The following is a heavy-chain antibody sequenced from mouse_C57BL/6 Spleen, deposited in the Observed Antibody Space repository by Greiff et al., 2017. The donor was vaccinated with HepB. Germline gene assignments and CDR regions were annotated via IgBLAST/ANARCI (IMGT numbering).Heavy chain of an antibody. CDR2: ISYDGSN. Sequence: EVKLMESGPGLVKPSQSLSLTCSVTGYSITSGYYWNWIRQFPGNKLEWMGYISYDGSNNYNPSLKNRISITRDTSKNQFFLKLNSVTTEDTATYYCARLHDGYYFAYWGQGTLVTVSA. CDR1: GYSITSGYY. D-gene: IGHD2-3*01. J-gene: IGHJ3*01. V-gene: IGHV3-6*01. CDR3: ARLHDGYYFAY.